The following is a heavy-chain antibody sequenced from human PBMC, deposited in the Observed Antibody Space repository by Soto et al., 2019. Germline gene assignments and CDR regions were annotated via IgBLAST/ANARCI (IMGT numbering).Heavy chain of an antibody. J-gene: IGHJ4*01. Sequence: SQTLSLTCAITGDSVSSNSAGWSWVRQSPSRGLEWLGRTYYRSKWYYEYAVSVRGRITINPDTSKNQYSLQLNSVTPEDTAVYFCVRGEQYSGRIFDYWGQGXLVTVYS. V-gene: IGHV6-1*01. CDR2: TYYRSKWYY. D-gene: IGHD1-26*01. CDR1: GDSVSSNSAG. CDR3: VRGEQYSGRIFDY.